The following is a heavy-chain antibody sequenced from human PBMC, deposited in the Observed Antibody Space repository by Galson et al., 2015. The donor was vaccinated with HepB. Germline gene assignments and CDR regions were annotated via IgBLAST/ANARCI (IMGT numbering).Heavy chain of an antibody. D-gene: IGHD6-13*01. CDR1: GFIFSNYV. CDR3: AKSYSSSLPRFIVY. V-gene: IGHV3-23*05. J-gene: IGHJ4*02. Sequence: SLRLSCAASGFIFSNYVMAWVRLTPRKGLEWISSIHNSGENTYYGDSVKGRFTISRDNSKNTLYLQMNNLRAEDTALYYCAKSYSSSLPRFIVYWGQGALVTVSS. CDR2: IHNSGENT.